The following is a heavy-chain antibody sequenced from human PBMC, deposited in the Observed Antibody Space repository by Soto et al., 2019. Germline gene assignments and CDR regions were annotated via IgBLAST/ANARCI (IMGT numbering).Heavy chain of an antibody. J-gene: IGHJ4*02. CDR3: VYDSSGYQYYFDY. V-gene: IGHV1-18*01. Sequence: RASVKVSCKASGYTFTSYGISWVRQAPGQGLEWMGWISAYNGNTNYAQKLQGRVTMTTDTSTSTAYMELRSLRSDDTAVYYCVYDSSGYQYYFDYWGQGTLVTVSS. D-gene: IGHD3-22*01. CDR2: ISAYNGNT. CDR1: GYTFTSYG.